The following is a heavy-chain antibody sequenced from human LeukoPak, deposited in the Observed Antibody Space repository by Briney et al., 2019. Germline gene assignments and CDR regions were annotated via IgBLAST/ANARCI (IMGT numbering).Heavy chain of an antibody. J-gene: IGHJ6*04. CDR1: GFTFTDFY. D-gene: IGHD2-2*01. CDR3: ATRYCSIAACRASSYKCMDV. CDR2: ITNSGTTI. V-gene: IGHV3-11*04. Sequence: GGSLRLSCAASGFTFTDFYMSWIRQAPGKGLEWVSYITNSGTTIYYADSVKGRFTISRDNAKNSVHLQMNSLRAEDTAVYYCATRYCSIAACRASSYKCMDVWGKGTTVTVSS.